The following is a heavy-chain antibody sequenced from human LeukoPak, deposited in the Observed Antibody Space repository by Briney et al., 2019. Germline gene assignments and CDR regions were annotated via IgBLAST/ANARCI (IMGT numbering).Heavy chain of an antibody. J-gene: IGHJ4*02. Sequence: PGGSLRLSCAASGFTFSDYYMSWIRQAPGQGLEWVSYINSRGSTIYYADSVKGRFTISRDNAKNSMYLQMNSLRAEDTAVYYCARDGSGSGYFDYWGQGTLVTVSS. CDR2: INSRGSTI. D-gene: IGHD3-10*01. V-gene: IGHV3-11*04. CDR3: ARDGSGSGYFDY. CDR1: GFTFSDYY.